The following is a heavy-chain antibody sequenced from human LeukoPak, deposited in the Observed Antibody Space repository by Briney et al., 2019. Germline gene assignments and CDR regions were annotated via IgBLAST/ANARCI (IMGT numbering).Heavy chain of an antibody. D-gene: IGHD6-13*01. V-gene: IGHV1-69*04. CDR1: GGTFSSYA. J-gene: IGHJ4*02. CDR2: IIPILGIA. Sequence: ASVKVSCKASGGTFSSYAISWVRQAPGQGLEWMGRIIPILGIANYAQKFQGRVTITADKSTSTAYMGLSSLRSEDTAVYYCARGPSAAGRKYYFDYWGQGTLVTVSS. CDR3: ARGPSAAGRKYYFDY.